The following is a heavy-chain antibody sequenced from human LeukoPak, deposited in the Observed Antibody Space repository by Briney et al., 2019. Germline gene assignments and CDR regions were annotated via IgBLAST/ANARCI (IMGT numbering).Heavy chain of an antibody. CDR2: IRYDGSNK. D-gene: IGHD2-2*02. CDR3: AKAYCSSTSCYSLDY. J-gene: IGHJ4*02. V-gene: IGHV3-30*02. CDR1: GFTFSSYG. Sequence: GGSLRLSCAASGFTFSSYGMHWVRQAPGKGLEWVAFIRYDGSNKYYADSVKGRFTISRDNAKNSLYLQMNSLRAEDMALYYCAKAYCSSTSCYSLDYWGQGTLVTVSS.